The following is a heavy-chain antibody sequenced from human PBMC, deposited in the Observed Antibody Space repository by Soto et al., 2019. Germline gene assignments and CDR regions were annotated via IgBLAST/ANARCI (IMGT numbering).Heavy chain of an antibody. CDR2: IYYSGST. V-gene: IGHV4-39*01. Sequence: SETLSLTCTVSGGSISSSSYYWGWIRQPPGKGLECIGSIYYSGSTYYNPSLKSRVTISVDTSKNQFSLKLSSVTAADTAVYYCARTWAMVRGPTDYYYYYMDVWGKGTTVTVSS. J-gene: IGHJ6*03. CDR1: GGSISSSSYY. D-gene: IGHD3-10*01. CDR3: ARTWAMVRGPTDYYYYYMDV.